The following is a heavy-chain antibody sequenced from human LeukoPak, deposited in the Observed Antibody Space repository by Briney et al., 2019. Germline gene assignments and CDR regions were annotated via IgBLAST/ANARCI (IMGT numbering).Heavy chain of an antibody. CDR3: ARDRYDAGIAVADLFNYYHYYGMDV. J-gene: IGHJ6*02. Sequence: SETLSLTCAVYGGSFSGYYWSWIRQPPGKGLEWIGEINHSGSTNYNPSLKSRVTISVDTSKNQFSLKLSSVTAADTAVYSCARDRYDAGIAVADLFNYYHYYGMDVWGQGTTVTVSS. CDR2: INHSGST. CDR1: GGSFSGYY. D-gene: IGHD6-19*01. V-gene: IGHV4-34*01.